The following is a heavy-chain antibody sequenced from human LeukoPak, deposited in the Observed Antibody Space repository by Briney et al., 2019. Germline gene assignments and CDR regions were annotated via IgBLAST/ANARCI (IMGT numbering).Heavy chain of an antibody. D-gene: IGHD4-17*01. V-gene: IGHV3-23*01. CDR3: AKYLRATVTTPDAFDI. Sequence: PGGSLRLSCAASGFTFSSYAMSRVRQAPGKGLEWVSAISGSGGSTYYADSVKGRFTISRDNSKNTLYLQMNSLRAEDTAVYYCAKYLRATVTTPDAFDIWGQGTMVTVSS. J-gene: IGHJ3*02. CDR1: GFTFSSYA. CDR2: ISGSGGST.